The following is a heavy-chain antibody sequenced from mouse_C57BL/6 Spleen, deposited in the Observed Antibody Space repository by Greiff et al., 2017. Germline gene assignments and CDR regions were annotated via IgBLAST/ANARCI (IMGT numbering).Heavy chain of an antibody. V-gene: IGHV6-3*01. Sequence: EVKVVESGGGLVQPGGSMKLSCVASGFTFSNYWMNWVRQSPEKGLEWVAQIRLKSDNYATHYAESVKGRFTISRDDSKSSVYLQMNNLRAEDTGIYYCTATNWEEGYFDYWGQGTTLTVSS. CDR3: TATNWEEGYFDY. CDR1: GFTFSNYW. CDR2: IRLKSDNYAT. J-gene: IGHJ2*01. D-gene: IGHD4-1*01.